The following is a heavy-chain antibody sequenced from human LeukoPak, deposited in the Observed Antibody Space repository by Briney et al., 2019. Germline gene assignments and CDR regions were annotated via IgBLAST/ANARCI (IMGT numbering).Heavy chain of an antibody. V-gene: IGHV4-59*12. J-gene: IGHJ6*03. CDR1: GGSISGYY. D-gene: IGHD3-10*01. CDR2: IYYSGST. CDR3: ARDRSGSPGSLYYYYYMDV. Sequence: SETLSLTCTVSGGSISGYYWSWIRQPPGEGLEWIGYIYYSGSTHYNPSLKSRATISLDTSKNQFSLKLTSVTAADTAVYYCARDRSGSPGSLYYYYYMDVWGKGTTVTVSS.